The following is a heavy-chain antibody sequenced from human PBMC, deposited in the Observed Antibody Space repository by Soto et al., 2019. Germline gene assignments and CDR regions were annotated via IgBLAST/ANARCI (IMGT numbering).Heavy chain of an antibody. V-gene: IGHV4-39*01. Sequence: SETLSLTCTVSGGSISSSSYYWGWIRQPPGKGLEWIGSIYYSGSTYYNPSLKSRVTISVDTSKNQFSLKLSSVTAADTAVYYCARRRIAARLGNWFDPWGQGTLVTVSS. CDR2: IYYSGST. CDR3: ARRRIAARLGNWFDP. D-gene: IGHD6-6*01. J-gene: IGHJ5*02. CDR1: GGSISSSSYY.